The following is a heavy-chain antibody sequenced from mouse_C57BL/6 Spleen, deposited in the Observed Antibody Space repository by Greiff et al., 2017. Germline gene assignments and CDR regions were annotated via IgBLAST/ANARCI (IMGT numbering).Heavy chain of an antibody. D-gene: IGHD2-4*01. CDR1: GYTFTDYN. CDR2: INPNNGGT. CDR3: APIYYDYAYWYFDV. Sequence: VQLQQSGPELVKPGASVKMSCKASGYTFTDYNMHWVKQSHGKSLEWIGYINPNNGGTSYNQKFKGKATLTVNKSSSTAYMELRSLTSEDSAVYYCAPIYYDYAYWYFDVWGTGTTVTVSS. J-gene: IGHJ1*03. V-gene: IGHV1-22*01.